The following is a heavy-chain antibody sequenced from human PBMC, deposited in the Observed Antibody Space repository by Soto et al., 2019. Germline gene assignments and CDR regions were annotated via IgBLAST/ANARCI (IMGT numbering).Heavy chain of an antibody. CDR2: IERSGDIT. D-gene: IGHD3-10*01. V-gene: IGHV3-23*01. J-gene: IGHJ6*02. Sequence: GGSLRLSCAASGFPFVNFAMSWVRQAPGKGLEWVASIERSGDITFYAGSVKDRFSIPRNNSKNTLYLQMNSLRAEDTAVYYCARDSGEPYYCCGMDVWGQGTTVTV. CDR1: GFPFVNFA. CDR3: ARDSGEPYYCCGMDV.